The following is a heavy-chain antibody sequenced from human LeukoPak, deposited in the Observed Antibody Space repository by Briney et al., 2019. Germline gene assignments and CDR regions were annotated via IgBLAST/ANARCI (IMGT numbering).Heavy chain of an antibody. D-gene: IGHD2-2*02. CDR3: AXXSQGDXXXXXTSXXXNFDY. V-gene: IGHV4-59*06. CDR2: IYYSGST. Sequence: SETLSLTCTVSGGSISSYYWSWIRQPPGKGLEWIGYIYYSGSTYYNPSLKRRVSISVDASKNEFSLKLSSVTAADTAVYYCAXXSQGDXXXXXTSXXXNFDYWGQGTLVTVSS. CDR1: GGSISSYY. J-gene: IGHJ4*02.